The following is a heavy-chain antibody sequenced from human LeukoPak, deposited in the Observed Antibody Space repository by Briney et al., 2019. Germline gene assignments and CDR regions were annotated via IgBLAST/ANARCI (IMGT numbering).Heavy chain of an antibody. CDR3: AREGKVRGVNFDY. D-gene: IGHD3-10*01. Sequence: GGSLRLSCVASGFTFSSYAMGWVRQAPGKGLEWVSAISGSGVTTHYAGSVKGRFSISRDNSKNTLNLQMNSLRTEDTAVYYCAREGKVRGVNFDYWGQGALVTVSS. V-gene: IGHV3-23*01. CDR1: GFTFSSYA. CDR2: ISGSGVTT. J-gene: IGHJ4*02.